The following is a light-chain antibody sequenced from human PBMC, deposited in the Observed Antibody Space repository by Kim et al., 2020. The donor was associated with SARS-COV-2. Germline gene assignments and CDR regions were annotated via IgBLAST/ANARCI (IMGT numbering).Light chain of an antibody. CDR2: GAS. Sequence: SPGERATLSCRASQSVSSNYLAWYQQKPGQAPRLLIYGASSRATGIPDRFSGSGSGTDFTLTITRLEPEDFPVYYCQQYSSSPATFGQGTKVDIK. CDR1: QSVSSNY. V-gene: IGKV3-20*01. J-gene: IGKJ1*01. CDR3: QQYSSSPAT.